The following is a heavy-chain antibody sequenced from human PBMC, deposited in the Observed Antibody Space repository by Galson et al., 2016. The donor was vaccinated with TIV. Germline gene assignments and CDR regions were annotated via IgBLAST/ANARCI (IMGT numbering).Heavy chain of an antibody. Sequence: SLRLSCAASGFVFSPYALHWVRQAPGKGLEWVASISGSGGHTHYGDSVQGRFTISRDDSKNALYLQMNSLRADDTAVYYCANSLFQTIEFGGLTVIFDYWGQGTLVTVSS. CDR1: GFVFSPYA. CDR2: ISGSGGHT. D-gene: IGHD3-16*02. J-gene: IGHJ4*02. CDR3: ANSLFQTIEFGGLTVIFDY. V-gene: IGHV3-23*01.